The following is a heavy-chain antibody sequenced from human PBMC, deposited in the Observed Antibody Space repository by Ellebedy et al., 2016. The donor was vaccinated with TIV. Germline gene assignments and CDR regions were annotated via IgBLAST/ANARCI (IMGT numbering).Heavy chain of an antibody. CDR1: GFTFSSHW. D-gene: IGHD4-23*01. Sequence: GESLKISCAASGFTFSSHWMHWVRQAPGKGLVWVSRINSDGSSTSYADSVKGRFTISRDNAKNTLYLQMNSLRVEDTAMYYCARDGAVPGGKGEYWGQGTLVTVSS. J-gene: IGHJ4*02. CDR3: ARDGAVPGGKGEY. CDR2: INSDGSST. V-gene: IGHV3-74*01.